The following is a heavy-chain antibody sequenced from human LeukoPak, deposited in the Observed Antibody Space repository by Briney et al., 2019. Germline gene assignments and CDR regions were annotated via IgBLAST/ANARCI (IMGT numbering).Heavy chain of an antibody. CDR1: GGSMSSYY. CDR3: ARDRRIQHYYYGMDV. V-gene: IGHV4-59*01. D-gene: IGHD5-18*01. CDR2: IFYSGTT. J-gene: IGHJ6*02. Sequence: SETLSLTCTVSGGSMSSYYWSWIRQPPGKGLEWIGYIFYSGTTNYNPSLKSRVTISVDTSKNQFSLKLSSVTAADTAVYYCARDRRIQHYYYGMDVWGQGTTVTVSS.